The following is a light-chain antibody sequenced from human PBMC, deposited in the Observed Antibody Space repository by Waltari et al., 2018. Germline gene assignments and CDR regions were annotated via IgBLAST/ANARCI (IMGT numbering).Light chain of an antibody. Sequence: EIMLTQTPDTLSYSPGERATLSCRASPSFTSNYLAWYQQKQGQPPRLLIYRASSRETGSPDRFSGGVSGTYFTLTISRLEPEDFAVYYCQQYVTSPWTFVQGTKVEVK. J-gene: IGKJ1*01. V-gene: IGKV3-20*01. CDR3: QQYVTSPWT. CDR1: PSFTSNY. CDR2: RAS.